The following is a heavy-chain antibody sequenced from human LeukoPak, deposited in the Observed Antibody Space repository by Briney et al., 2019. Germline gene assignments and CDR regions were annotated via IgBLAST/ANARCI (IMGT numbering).Heavy chain of an antibody. V-gene: IGHV4-34*01. CDR3: ASGTMVRGLAS. CDR2: INHRGST. CDR1: GGSFSGYY. Sequence: SETLSLTCAVYGGSFSGYYWSWIRQPPGKGLEWIGEINHRGSTNYNPSLKSRVTISVDTSKNQFSLQLNSVTPEDTAVYYCASGTMVRGLASWGQGTLVTVSS. J-gene: IGHJ5*02. D-gene: IGHD3-10*01.